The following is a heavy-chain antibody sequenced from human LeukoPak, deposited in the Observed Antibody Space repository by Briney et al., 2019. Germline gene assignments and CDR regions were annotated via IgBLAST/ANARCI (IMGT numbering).Heavy chain of an antibody. Sequence: ASVKVSCKASGYTFTSYGVSWVRQAPGQGLKWMGWISAYNGNTNYAQKLQGRGTMTTDTSTSTAYMELRSMRSDDTAVYYCARGDYGSGSYRYFDYWGQGTLVTVSS. CDR3: ARGDYGSGSYRYFDY. J-gene: IGHJ4*02. CDR2: ISAYNGNT. CDR1: GYTFTSYG. V-gene: IGHV1-18*01. D-gene: IGHD3-10*01.